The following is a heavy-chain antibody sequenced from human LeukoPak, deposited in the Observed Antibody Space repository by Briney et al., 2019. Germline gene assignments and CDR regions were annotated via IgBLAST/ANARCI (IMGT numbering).Heavy chain of an antibody. D-gene: IGHD3-10*01. Sequence: GASVKVSCKASGYTFTSYAMHWVRQAPGQRLEWMGWINAGNGNTKYSQKFQGRVTITRDTSASTAYMELSSLRSEDTAVYYCARERAYYYGSGLDYGMDVWGQGTTVTVSS. V-gene: IGHV1-3*01. CDR1: GYTFTSYA. CDR3: ARERAYYYGSGLDYGMDV. J-gene: IGHJ6*02. CDR2: INAGNGNT.